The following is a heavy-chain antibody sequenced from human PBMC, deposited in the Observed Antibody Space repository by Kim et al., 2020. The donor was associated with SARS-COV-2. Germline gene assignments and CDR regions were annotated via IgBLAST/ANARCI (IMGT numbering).Heavy chain of an antibody. CDR3: ARPNYDILTGRSYYFDY. Sequence: RKSRGTISDDQSKNQFSLKLSSVTAADTAVYYCARPNYDILTGRSYYFDYWGQGTLVTVSS. J-gene: IGHJ4*02. D-gene: IGHD3-9*01. V-gene: IGHV4-30-2*03.